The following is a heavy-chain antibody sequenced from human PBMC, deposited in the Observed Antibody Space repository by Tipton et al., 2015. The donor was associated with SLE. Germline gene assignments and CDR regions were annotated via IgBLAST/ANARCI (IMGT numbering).Heavy chain of an antibody. CDR2: ISSSGSAI. V-gene: IGHV3-11*01. CDR1: GFTFSDYH. D-gene: IGHD4-17*01. CDR3: ARDPFTIYYGDYMGSPIY. Sequence: SLRLSCAASGFTFSDYHMSWIRQAPGKGLEWVSYISSSGSAIYYADSVKGRFTISRDNAKDSLYLQMNSLRAEDTAVYYCARDPFTIYYGDYMGSPIYWGQGTLVTVSS. J-gene: IGHJ4*02.